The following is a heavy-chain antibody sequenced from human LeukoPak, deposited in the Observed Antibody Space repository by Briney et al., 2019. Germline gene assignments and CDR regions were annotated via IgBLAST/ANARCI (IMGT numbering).Heavy chain of an antibody. D-gene: IGHD5-18*01. CDR1: GYTFTRYY. Sequence: ASVKVSCKASGYTFTRYYMHWVRQAPGQGLEWMGWINPNSGGTNYAQKFQGRVTMTRDTSISTAYMELSSLRSDDTAVYYCARDFVDTDMGYVGFGSAFDIWGQGTIVTVSS. CDR2: INPNSGGT. CDR3: ARDFVDTDMGYVGFGSAFDI. J-gene: IGHJ3*02. V-gene: IGHV1-2*02.